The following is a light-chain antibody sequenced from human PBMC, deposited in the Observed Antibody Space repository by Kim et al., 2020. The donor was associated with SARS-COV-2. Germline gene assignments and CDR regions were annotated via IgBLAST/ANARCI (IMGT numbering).Light chain of an antibody. Sequence: SYELTQPPSVSVSPGQTASITCSGDKLGDKYACWYQQKPGQSPVLVIYQDSKRPSGIPERFSGSNPGNTATLTISGTQAMDEADYYCQAWDSSTVV. CDR1: KLGDKY. CDR3: QAWDSSTVV. J-gene: IGLJ2*01. V-gene: IGLV3-1*01. CDR2: QDS.